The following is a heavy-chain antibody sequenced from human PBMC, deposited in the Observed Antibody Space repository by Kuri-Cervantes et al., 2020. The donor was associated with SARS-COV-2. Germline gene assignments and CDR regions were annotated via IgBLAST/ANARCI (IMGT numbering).Heavy chain of an antibody. Sequence: GESLKISCAASGFTFSSYGMHWVRQAPGKGLEWVAVIWYDGSNKYYADSVKGRFTISRDNSKNTLYLQMNSLRAEDTAVYYRAKDYSSGWRRGIDYWGQGTLVTVSS. CDR2: IWYDGSNK. J-gene: IGHJ4*02. CDR3: AKDYSSGWRRGIDY. CDR1: GFTFSSYG. V-gene: IGHV3-33*06. D-gene: IGHD6-19*01.